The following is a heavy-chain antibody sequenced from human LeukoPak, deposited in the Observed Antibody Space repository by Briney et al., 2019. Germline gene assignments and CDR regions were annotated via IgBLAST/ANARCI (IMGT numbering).Heavy chain of an antibody. CDR1: GFTFSIYW. J-gene: IGHJ1*01. CDR2: IKSDGKT. Sequence: PGGSLRLSCAASGFTFSIYWMHWVRQAPGKGLVWVSRIKSDGKTNYADSVKGRFTISRDNAKNTVSLQMNSLRAEDTGVYYCATAPSEIGGYYPEYFRHWGQGTLVTVSS. CDR3: ATAPSEIGGYYPEYFRH. D-gene: IGHD3-22*01. V-gene: IGHV3-74*01.